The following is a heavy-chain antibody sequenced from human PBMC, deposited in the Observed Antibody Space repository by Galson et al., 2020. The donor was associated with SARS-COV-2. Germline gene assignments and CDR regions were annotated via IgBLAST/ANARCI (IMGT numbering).Heavy chain of an antibody. V-gene: IGHV4-31*03. CDR2: IYYSGST. CDR3: ARITNYEVTIVVEPGYFDY. J-gene: IGHJ4*02. Sequence: SETLSLTCTVSGGSISSGGYYWRWIRQHPGKGLEWIRDIYYSGSTYYNPSLKSRVTISVDTSKNQFSLKLSSVTAADTAVYYCARITNYEVTIVVEPGYFDYWGQGTLVTVSS. CDR1: GGSISSGGYY. D-gene: IGHD2-2*01.